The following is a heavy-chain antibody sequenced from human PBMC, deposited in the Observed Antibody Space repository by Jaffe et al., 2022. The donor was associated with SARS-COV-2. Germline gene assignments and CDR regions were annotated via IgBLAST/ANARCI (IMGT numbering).Heavy chain of an antibody. Sequence: EVQLVESGGGLVKPGGSLRLSCAASGFTFTNAWMTWVRQAPGKGLEWVGRIKSKADGGTTDYAAPVKGRFTISRDDSKNTLYLQVNSLKTEDTAVYYCTTVLWFGQTAVDYWGQGTLVTVSS. CDR2: IKSKADGGTT. V-gene: IGHV3-15*01. J-gene: IGHJ4*02. CDR3: TTVLWFGQTAVDY. CDR1: GFTFTNAW. D-gene: IGHD3-10*01.